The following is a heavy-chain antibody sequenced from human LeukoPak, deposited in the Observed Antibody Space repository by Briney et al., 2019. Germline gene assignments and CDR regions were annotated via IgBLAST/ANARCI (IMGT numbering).Heavy chain of an antibody. CDR1: GFRFRTYA. CDR2: ITDVGDRA. D-gene: IGHD7-27*01. J-gene: IGHJ4*02. V-gene: IGHV3-23*01. Sequence: PGGSLRLSCGTSGFRFRTYAMTWVRQAPGKGLEWASTITDVGDRALYIDSVRGRFTIFRDDSKNTLYLQMNSLRAEDTAVYYCTKDQDFRLGSMDFWGQGTLVTVSS. CDR3: TKDQDFRLGSMDF.